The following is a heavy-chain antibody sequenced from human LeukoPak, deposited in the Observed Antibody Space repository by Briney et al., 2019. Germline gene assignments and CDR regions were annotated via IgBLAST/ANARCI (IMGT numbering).Heavy chain of an antibody. J-gene: IGHJ4*02. CDR1: GFTFDDYV. D-gene: IGHD2-15*01. V-gene: IGHV3-43*02. Sequence: GGSLRLSCAASGFTFDDYVMHWVRQAPGKGLEWVSLISGDGDGTDYADSVKGRFTISRDNTKNSLYLQMNSLRAEDTAVYYCAKDGAPYCRGGTCYSAADYWGQGTLVTVSS. CDR2: ISGDGDGT. CDR3: AKDGAPYCRGGTCYSAADY.